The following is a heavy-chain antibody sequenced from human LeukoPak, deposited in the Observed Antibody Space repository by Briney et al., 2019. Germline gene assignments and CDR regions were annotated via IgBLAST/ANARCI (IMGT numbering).Heavy chain of an antibody. V-gene: IGHV3-7*01. J-gene: IGHJ6*03. Sequence: GGSLRLSCAASGFTFSSYWMSWVRQAPGKGLEWVANIKQDGSEKYYADSVKGRFTISRDNSKNTLYLQMDSLRAEDTAVYYCAKIPQEGSGWYVGGDYYYMDVWGKGTTVTVSS. CDR3: AKIPQEGSGWYVGGDYYYMDV. CDR2: IKQDGSEK. CDR1: GFTFSSYW. D-gene: IGHD6-19*01.